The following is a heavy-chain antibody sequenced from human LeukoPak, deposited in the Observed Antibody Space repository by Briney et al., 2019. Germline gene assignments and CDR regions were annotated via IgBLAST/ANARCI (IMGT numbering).Heavy chain of an antibody. CDR2: IYHSGST. CDR3: ARDRALWPSPYYYYGMDV. D-gene: IGHD3-10*01. J-gene: IGHJ6*04. V-gene: IGHV4-34*01. Sequence: SETLSLTCAVYGGSFSGYYWSWIRQPPGKGLEWIGSIYHSGSTYYNPSLKSRVTISVDTSKNQFSLKLSSVTAADTAVYYCARDRALWPSPYYYYGMDVWGKGTTVTVSS. CDR1: GGSFSGYY.